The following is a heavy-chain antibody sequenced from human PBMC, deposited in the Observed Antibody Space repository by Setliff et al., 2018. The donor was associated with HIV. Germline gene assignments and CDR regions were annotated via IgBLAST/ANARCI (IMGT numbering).Heavy chain of an antibody. D-gene: IGHD2-2*01. CDR3: ARTRGGCMTSSCPTSYYYYYMDV. V-gene: IGHV4-59*12. Sequence: SETLSLTCTVSGGSISSYYWSWIRQPPGKGLEWIGYIYYSGSTNYNPSLKSRVTISVDTSKNQFSLKLSSVTAADTAVYYCARTRGGCMTSSCPTSYYYYYMDVWGRGTTVTVSS. CDR1: GGSISSYY. J-gene: IGHJ6*03. CDR2: IYYSGST.